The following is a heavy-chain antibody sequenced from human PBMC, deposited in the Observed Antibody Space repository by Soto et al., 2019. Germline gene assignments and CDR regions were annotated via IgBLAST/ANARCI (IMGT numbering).Heavy chain of an antibody. Sequence: SVKVSCKASGGSFSSYAISWGRQAPGQGLEWMGGNIPIVGTGNYAQNFQGRVTITADESTSTAYMELSSLRSEDTAMYYCARDLRAAGRPGMDVWGQGTTVTVSS. CDR1: GGSFSSYA. J-gene: IGHJ6*02. V-gene: IGHV1-69*01. D-gene: IGHD6-13*01. CDR2: NIPIVGTG. CDR3: ARDLRAAGRPGMDV.